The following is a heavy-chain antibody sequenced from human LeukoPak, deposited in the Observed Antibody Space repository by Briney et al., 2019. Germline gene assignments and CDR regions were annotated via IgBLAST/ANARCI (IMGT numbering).Heavy chain of an antibody. CDR1: GFTVSRDY. J-gene: IGHJ4*02. D-gene: IGHD2-15*01. V-gene: IGHV3-53*01. Sequence: GGSLRLSCAASGFTVSRDYMSWVRQAPGKGLEWVSVIYVGDTTYYADSVRGRFTISRDTSKNTLYLQMNSLRADDTAVYYCARAIQFGGYFDYWGQGTLVTVSS. CDR2: IYVGDTT. CDR3: ARAIQFGGYFDY.